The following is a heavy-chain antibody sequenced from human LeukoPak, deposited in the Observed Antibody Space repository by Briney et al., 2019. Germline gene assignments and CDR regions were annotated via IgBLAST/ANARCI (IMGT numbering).Heavy chain of an antibody. CDR2: IIPILGIA. CDR3: ARATSGYSYGSSAFDI. V-gene: IGHV1-69*04. Sequence: APVKVSCNASGGTFSSYAISWVRQAPGQGLEWMGRIIPILGIANYAQKFQGRVTITADKSASTAYMELSSLRSEDTAVYYCARATSGYSYGSSAFDIWGQGTMVTVSS. CDR1: GGTFSSYA. J-gene: IGHJ3*02. D-gene: IGHD5-18*01.